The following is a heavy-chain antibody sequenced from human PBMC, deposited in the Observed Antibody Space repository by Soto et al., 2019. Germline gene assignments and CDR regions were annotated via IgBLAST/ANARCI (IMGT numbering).Heavy chain of an antibody. CDR2: IYSGGST. J-gene: IGHJ6*03. V-gene: IGHV3-53*04. D-gene: IGHD4-17*01. Sequence: GGSLRLSCAASGFTVSSNYMSWVRQAPGKGLEWVSVIYSGGSTYYADSVKGRFTISRHNSKNTLYLQMNSLRAEDTAVYYCARLGRLGVHNTVRGYYYYMDVWGKGTTVTVSS. CDR3: ARLGRLGVHNTVRGYYYYMDV. CDR1: GFTVSSNY.